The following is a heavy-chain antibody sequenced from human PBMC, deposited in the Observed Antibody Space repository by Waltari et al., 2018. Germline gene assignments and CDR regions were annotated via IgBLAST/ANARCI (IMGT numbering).Heavy chain of an antibody. CDR1: GFTFSRSW. D-gene: IGHD6-13*01. Sequence: EVQVVESGGGLVQPGGSLRLSCAASGFTFSRSWITWVRQAQGEGLEWVANIKTDGSETYYVDSVKGRFTISRDNTKNSLYLQMSSLRAEDTAVYYCAIGGVETSWYWRYWGQGTLVTVSS. CDR2: IKTDGSET. V-gene: IGHV3-7*01. CDR3: AIGGVETSWYWRY. J-gene: IGHJ4*02.